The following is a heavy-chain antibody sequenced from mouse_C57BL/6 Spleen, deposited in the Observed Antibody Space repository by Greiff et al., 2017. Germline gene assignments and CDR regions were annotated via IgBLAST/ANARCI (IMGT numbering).Heavy chain of an antibody. V-gene: IGHV1-64*01. CDR3: ARSVGYYYAMDY. CDR2: IHPNSGST. D-gene: IGHD2-2*01. Sequence: QVQLQQSGAELVKPGASVKLSCKASGYTFTGYWMHWVKQRPGQGLEWIGMIHPNSGSTNYNEKFKSKATLTVDKSSSTAYMQLSSLTSEDSAVYYCARSVGYYYAMDYWGQGTSVTVSS. CDR1: GYTFTGYW. J-gene: IGHJ4*01.